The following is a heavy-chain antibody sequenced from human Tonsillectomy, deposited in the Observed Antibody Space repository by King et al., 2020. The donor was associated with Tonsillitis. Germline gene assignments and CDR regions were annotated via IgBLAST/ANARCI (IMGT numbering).Heavy chain of an antibody. CDR2: IYYSGST. D-gene: IGHD3-10*01. CDR3: ARDNMMLRGVGFDY. Sequence: QLQESGPGLVKPSQTLSLTCTVSGGSISSGGYYWSWIRQCPGKGLEWIGYIYYSGSTYCNPSLKSRLTMSVDTSKNQFSLKLSSVPAADTAVYYCARDNMMLRGVGFDYWGQGSLVTVSS. V-gene: IGHV4-31*03. J-gene: IGHJ4*02. CDR1: GGSISSGGYY.